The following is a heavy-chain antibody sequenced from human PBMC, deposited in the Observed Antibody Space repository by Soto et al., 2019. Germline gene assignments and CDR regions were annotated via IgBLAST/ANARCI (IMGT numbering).Heavy chain of an antibody. J-gene: IGHJ4*02. CDR2: IKRDESEK. Sequence: GGSLRLSCAASGFTFSSYWMFWVCQAPGKGLEWVANIKRDESEKYYVDSVKGRFTISRDNAKKSLYLQMNSLRADDTAVYYCARRNYYVPDYWGRGTLVTVSS. D-gene: IGHD3-10*02. V-gene: IGHV3-7*05. CDR3: ARRNYYVPDY. CDR1: GFTFSSYW.